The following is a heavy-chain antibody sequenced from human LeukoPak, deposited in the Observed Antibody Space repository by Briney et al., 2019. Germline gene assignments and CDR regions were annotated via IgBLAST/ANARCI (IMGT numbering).Heavy chain of an antibody. CDR3: XXYITGTTTIRPY. Sequence: GGSLRLSCAASGXTFXSXXXXXXXXXPXXXXXWXSSXSXSSSXXYYAXSVKGRFTISRDNAKNSLYLQMNSLGAEDTAVYXCXXYITGTTTIRPYWGQGTLVTVSS. V-gene: IGHV3-21*01. CDR2: XSXSSSXX. J-gene: IGHJ4*02. D-gene: IGHD1-7*01. CDR1: GXTFXSXX.